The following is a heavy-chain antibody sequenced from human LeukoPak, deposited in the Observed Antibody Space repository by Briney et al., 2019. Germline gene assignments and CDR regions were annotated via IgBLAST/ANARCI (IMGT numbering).Heavy chain of an antibody. V-gene: IGHV3-7*05. J-gene: IGHJ4*02. Sequence: PGGSLRLSCGASGFTFSSYEMNRVRQAPGKGLEWVANIKQDGTEKYYVDSVKGRFTISRDNAKNSLYLQMNSLRAEDTAVYYCARDSEWGLLRSDYWGQGTLVTVSS. D-gene: IGHD1-26*01. CDR3: ARDSEWGLLRSDY. CDR1: GFTFSSYE. CDR2: IKQDGTEK.